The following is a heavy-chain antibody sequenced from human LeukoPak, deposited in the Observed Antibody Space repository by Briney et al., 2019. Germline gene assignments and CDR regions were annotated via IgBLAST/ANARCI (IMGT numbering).Heavy chain of an antibody. CDR1: GFTFSGHW. Sequence: PGGSLRLSCAASGFTFSGHWMSWVRQGPGRGLEWVANINQGGSDKYYVDSVKGRFTTSRDNANNLLYLQMNSLRGEDTAVYYCTRDRSRAEDDWGQGTLVTVSS. D-gene: IGHD1-14*01. CDR2: INQGGSDK. CDR3: TRDRSRAEDD. V-gene: IGHV3-7*01. J-gene: IGHJ4*02.